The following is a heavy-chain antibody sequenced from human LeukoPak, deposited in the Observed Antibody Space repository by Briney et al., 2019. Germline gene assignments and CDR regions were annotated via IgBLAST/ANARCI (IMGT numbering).Heavy chain of an antibody. CDR3: ARDGFGIFGVVSRDYGMDV. Sequence: GGSLRLSCAASGFTFSSYSMNWVRQAPGKGLEWVSSISSSRSYIYYADSVKGRFTISRDNAKNSLYLQMNSLRAEDTAVYYCARDGFGIFGVVSRDYGMDVWGQGTTVTVSS. CDR2: ISSSRSYI. CDR1: GFTFSSYS. J-gene: IGHJ6*02. V-gene: IGHV3-21*01. D-gene: IGHD3-3*01.